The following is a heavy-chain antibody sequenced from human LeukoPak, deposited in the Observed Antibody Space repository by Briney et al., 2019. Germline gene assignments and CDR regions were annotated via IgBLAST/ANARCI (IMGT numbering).Heavy chain of an antibody. CDR2: INPNSGGT. CDR3: ARDQRWLVLGWLDP. D-gene: IGHD6-19*01. Sequence: ASVKVSCKASGYTFTGYYMHWLRQAPGQGLEWMGRINPNSGGTNYAQKFQGRVTITRDTSISTAYMELSRLRSDDTAVYYCARDQRWLVLGWLDPWGQGTLVTVSS. V-gene: IGHV1-2*06. J-gene: IGHJ5*02. CDR1: GYTFTGYY.